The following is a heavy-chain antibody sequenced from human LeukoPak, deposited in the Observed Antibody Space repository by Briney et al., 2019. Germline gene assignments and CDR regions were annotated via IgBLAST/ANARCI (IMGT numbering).Heavy chain of an antibody. CDR1: GYTFTGYY. D-gene: IGHD6-13*01. V-gene: IGHV1-2*02. Sequence: ASVKVSCKASGYTFTGYYMHWVRQAPGQGLEWMGWINPNSGGTNYAQKFQGRVTMTRDTSISTAYMELSRLRSDDTAVNYCARDLIAAAGTPESYYYYMDVWGKGTTVTVSS. J-gene: IGHJ6*03. CDR2: INPNSGGT. CDR3: ARDLIAAAGTPESYYYYMDV.